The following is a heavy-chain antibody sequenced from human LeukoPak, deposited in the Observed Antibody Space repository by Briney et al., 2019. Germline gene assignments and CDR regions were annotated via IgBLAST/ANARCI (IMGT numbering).Heavy chain of an antibody. CDR2: ISSSSSYI. V-gene: IGHV3-21*04. CDR3: AAPVDAGRAFDI. Sequence: KSGGSLRLSCAASGFTFSSYSMNWVRQAPGKGLEWVSSISSSSSYIYYADSVKGRFTISRDNSKNTLYLQMNSLRAEDTAVYYCAAPVDAGRAFDIWGQGTMVTVSS. J-gene: IGHJ3*02. D-gene: IGHD6-13*01. CDR1: GFTFSSYS.